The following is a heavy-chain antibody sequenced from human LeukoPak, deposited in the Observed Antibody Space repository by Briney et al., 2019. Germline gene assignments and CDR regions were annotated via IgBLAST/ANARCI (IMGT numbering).Heavy chain of an antibody. CDR1: GFTSSSYT. D-gene: IGHD2-21*01. V-gene: IGHV3-64*03. CDR3: VKLWGRIQTDLDY. Sequence: GGSLRLSCSASGFTSSSYTMNWVRQAPGKGLEYVSGISSNGGSIAYADSVKGRFIVSRDNSKSTLYLQMTSLRDEDTAVYYCVKLWGRIQTDLDYWGRGTLVTVSS. J-gene: IGHJ4*02. CDR2: ISSNGGSI.